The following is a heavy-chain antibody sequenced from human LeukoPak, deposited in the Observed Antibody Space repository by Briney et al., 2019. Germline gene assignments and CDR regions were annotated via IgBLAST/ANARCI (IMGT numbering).Heavy chain of an antibody. CDR2: ITNDGSST. J-gene: IGHJ4*02. V-gene: IGHV3-74*01. CDR3: ARHPNSNWDY. Sequence: GGSLRLSCAASGFNFNNYWMSWLRHAPGKGLVWVSRITNDGSSTTYADSVKGRFTVSRDNAQNSLYLQMNSLRVEDTAVYYCARHPNSNWDYWGQGTLVTVSS. D-gene: IGHD1-1*01. CDR1: GFNFNNYW.